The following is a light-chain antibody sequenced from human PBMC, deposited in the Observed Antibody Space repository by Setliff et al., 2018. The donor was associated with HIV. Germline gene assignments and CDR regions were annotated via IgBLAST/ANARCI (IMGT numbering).Light chain of an antibody. CDR3: ASYAGDGVHDIYV. V-gene: IGLV2-8*01. Sequence: VLTQPPSASGSPGQSVAISCTGTSSDIGSHNHVSWYQQYPGKAPKLMIYELSQRPSGVPDRFSGSKSGNTASLTASGLQAEDEADYYCASYAGDGVHDIYVFGTGTKVTVL. CDR2: ELS. CDR1: SSDIGSHNH. J-gene: IGLJ1*01.